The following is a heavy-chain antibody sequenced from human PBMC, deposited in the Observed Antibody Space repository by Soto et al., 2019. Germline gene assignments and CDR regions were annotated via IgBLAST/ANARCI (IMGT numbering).Heavy chain of an antibody. D-gene: IGHD6-13*01. J-gene: IGHJ6*02. CDR2: INPNSGGT. CDR3: ASSGVQQLAPGGYYYYGMDV. CDR1: GYTFTGYY. Sequence: QVQLVQSGAEVKNPGASVKVSCKASGYTFTGYYMHWVRQAPGQGLEWMGGINPNSGGTNYAHKFQGWVTMTSDTSISTAYMELSRLRSDDTAVYYCASSGVQQLAPGGYYYYGMDVWGQGTTVTVSS. V-gene: IGHV1-2*04.